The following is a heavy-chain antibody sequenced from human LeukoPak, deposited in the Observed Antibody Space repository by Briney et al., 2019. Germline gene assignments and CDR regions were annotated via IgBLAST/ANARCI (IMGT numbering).Heavy chain of an antibody. Sequence: PSETLSLTCSFSGTSINSYYWNWIRQPPGKGLEWVGYIFYTGGTNYNPSLKSRVAISEDTSKNQFSLKLTSVTAADTAVYYCARAGYYFSSGTYYPEAFDVWGQGTMVTVSS. V-gene: IGHV4-59*01. CDR3: ARAGYYFSSGTYYPEAFDV. D-gene: IGHD3-10*01. CDR2: IFYTGGT. CDR1: GTSINSYY. J-gene: IGHJ3*01.